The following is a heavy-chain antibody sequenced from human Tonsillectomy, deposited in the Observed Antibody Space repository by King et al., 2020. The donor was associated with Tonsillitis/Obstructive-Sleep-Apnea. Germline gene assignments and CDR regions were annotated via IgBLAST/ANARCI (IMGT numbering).Heavy chain of an antibody. J-gene: IGHJ6*02. CDR3: ERETPRKTDYGMDV. Sequence: QLVQSGAEVKKPGASVRVSCKASGYTFTTYYMHWVRQAPGQGLEWMGIINPSGGSTSYAQKFQGRVTMTRDTSTRTVYMELSSLRSEDTAVYYCERETPRKTDYGMDVWGQGTTVIVSS. CDR1: GYTFTTYY. CDR2: INPSGGST. V-gene: IGHV1-46*01. D-gene: IGHD1-1*01.